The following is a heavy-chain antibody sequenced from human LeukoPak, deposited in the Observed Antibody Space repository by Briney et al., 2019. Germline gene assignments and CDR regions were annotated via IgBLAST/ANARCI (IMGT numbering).Heavy chain of an antibody. J-gene: IGHJ5*02. Sequence: GGSLRLSCAASGFTFNTFWMSWVHQTPGKGLEWVANIKEDGTKKYYVDSVKGRFTISRDNAENSLYLQMNSLRAEDTAVYYCARDAAGYDPWGQGTLVTVSS. V-gene: IGHV3-7*01. D-gene: IGHD6-13*01. CDR1: GFTFNTFW. CDR2: IKEDGTKK. CDR3: ARDAAGYDP.